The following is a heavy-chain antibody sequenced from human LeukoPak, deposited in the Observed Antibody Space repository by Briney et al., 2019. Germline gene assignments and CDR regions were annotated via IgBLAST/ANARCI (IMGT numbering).Heavy chain of an antibody. J-gene: IGHJ3*02. CDR3: AKELTPDRSGFDAFYI. CDR2: ISSRGGTI. V-gene: IGHV3-48*03. CDR1: GFTFSDYE. Sequence: PGGSLRLSCAASGFTFSDYEMDWVRQSPERGLEWVSYISSRGGTIYYADSVKGRFTISRDNAKNSLYLQMNSLRAEDTAVYYCAKELTPDRSGFDAFYIWGQGTMVTVSS. D-gene: IGHD3-22*01.